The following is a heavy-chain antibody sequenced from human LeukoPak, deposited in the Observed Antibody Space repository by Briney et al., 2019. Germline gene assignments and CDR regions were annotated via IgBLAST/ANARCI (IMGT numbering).Heavy chain of an antibody. CDR1: DGSISGYS. CDR3: ARIRPPEYYFDY. Sequence: SETLSLTCTVSDGSISGYSWSWIRQPAGKGLEWIGRIYTSGSTNYNPSLKSRVTISVDKSKNQFSLKLSSVTAADTAVYYCARIRPPEYYFDYWGQGTLVTVSS. J-gene: IGHJ4*02. V-gene: IGHV4-4*07. CDR2: IYTSGST.